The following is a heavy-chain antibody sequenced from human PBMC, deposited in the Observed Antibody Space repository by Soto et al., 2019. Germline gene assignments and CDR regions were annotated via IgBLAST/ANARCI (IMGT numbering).Heavy chain of an antibody. Sequence: ASVKVSCKASGYTFTSYAMNWVRQAPGQGLEWMGWINTNTGNPTYAQGFTGRFVFSLDTSVSTAYLQICSLKAEDTAVYYCARDVYSSSWYSTYYYYGMDVWGQGTTVTVSS. CDR3: ARDVYSSSWYSTYYYYGMDV. V-gene: IGHV7-4-1*01. D-gene: IGHD6-13*01. J-gene: IGHJ6*02. CDR2: INTNTGNP. CDR1: GYTFTSYA.